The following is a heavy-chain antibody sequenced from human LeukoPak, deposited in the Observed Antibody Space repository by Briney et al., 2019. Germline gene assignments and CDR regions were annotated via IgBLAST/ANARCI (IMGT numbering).Heavy chain of an antibody. Sequence: GGSLRLSCAASGFTFSIYSMNWVRQAPGKGLEWVSYITSSSGTIYYADSVKGRFTISRDNAKNSLYLQMNSLRAEDTAVYYCARGRRNYDGSAYQGGDSWGQGTLVTVSS. CDR3: ARGRRNYDGSAYQGGDS. D-gene: IGHD3-22*01. V-gene: IGHV3-48*04. CDR2: ITSSSGTI. CDR1: GFTFSIYS. J-gene: IGHJ4*02.